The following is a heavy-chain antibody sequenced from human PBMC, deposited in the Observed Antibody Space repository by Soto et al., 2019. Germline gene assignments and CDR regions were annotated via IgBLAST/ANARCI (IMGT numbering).Heavy chain of an antibody. J-gene: IGHJ6*02. Sequence: SETLSLTCTVSGGSISSGGYYWSWIRQHPGKGLEWIGYIYYSGSTYYNTSLKSRVTISVDTSKNQFSLKLSSVTAADTAVYYCARYRGNDYGDYVTNYYYYGMDVWGQGTTVTVSS. D-gene: IGHD4-17*01. V-gene: IGHV4-31*03. CDR2: IYYSGST. CDR1: GGSISSGGYY. CDR3: ARYRGNDYGDYVTNYYYYGMDV.